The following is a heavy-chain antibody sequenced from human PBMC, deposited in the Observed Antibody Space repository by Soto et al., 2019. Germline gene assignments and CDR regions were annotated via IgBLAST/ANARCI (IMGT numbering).Heavy chain of an antibody. CDR3: ARDWLYGSGSYYLDY. CDR1: GFTFSSYV. V-gene: IGHV3-33*01. J-gene: IGHJ4*02. Sequence: GGSLRLSCAASGFTFSSYVMHWVRQAPGKGLEWVAVIWYDGSNKYYADSVKGRFTISRDNSKNTLYLQMNSLRAEDTAVYYCARDWLYGSGSYYLDYWGQGTLVTVSS. CDR2: IWYDGSNK. D-gene: IGHD3-10*01.